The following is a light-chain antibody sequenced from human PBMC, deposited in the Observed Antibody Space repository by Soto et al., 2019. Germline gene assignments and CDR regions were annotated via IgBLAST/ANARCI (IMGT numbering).Light chain of an antibody. CDR2: EVT. CDR1: SSDVGRYNY. J-gene: IGLJ3*02. CDR3: SSYTSSYTVM. V-gene: IGLV2-14*01. Sequence: QSALTQPASVSGSPGQSITISCTGTSSDVGRYNYISWYQQHPGEVPRLMIYEVTNRPSGVSNRFSGSKSGNTASLTISGLQTEDEADYYCSSYTSSYTVMFGGGTKLTVL.